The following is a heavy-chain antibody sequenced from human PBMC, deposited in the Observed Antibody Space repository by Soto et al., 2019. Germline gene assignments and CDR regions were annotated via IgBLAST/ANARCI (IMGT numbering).Heavy chain of an antibody. CDR2: ISSSSSII. V-gene: IGHV3-48*01. CDR3: ARESRIDTFDI. Sequence: GGSLRLSCAASGFTFSSYSMTWVRQAPGKGLEWVAYISSSSSIIYYADSVKGRFTISRDNAKNSLYLQMNSLRVEDSAVYYCARESRIDTFDIWGQGTMVTVSS. J-gene: IGHJ3*02. CDR1: GFTFSSYS.